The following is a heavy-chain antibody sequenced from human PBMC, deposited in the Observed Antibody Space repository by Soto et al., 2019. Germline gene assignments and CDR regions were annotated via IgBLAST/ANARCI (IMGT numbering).Heavy chain of an antibody. Sequence: GASVQVSCKASGGTFSSYAISWVRQAPGQGLEWMGGIIPIFGTANYAQKFQGRVTITADESTSTAYMELSSLRSEDTAVYYCASRDYYDRSGYYNSFDYWGQGTLVTVSS. CDR1: GGTFSSYA. D-gene: IGHD3-22*01. CDR3: ASRDYYDRSGYYNSFDY. CDR2: IIPIFGTA. J-gene: IGHJ4*02. V-gene: IGHV1-69*13.